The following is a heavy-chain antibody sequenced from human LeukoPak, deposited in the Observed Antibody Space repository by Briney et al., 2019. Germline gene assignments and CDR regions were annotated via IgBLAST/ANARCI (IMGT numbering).Heavy chain of an antibody. CDR2: IIPIASRS. CDR3: ARDRGSGTYSGYDAFNI. CDR1: GGTFSNYA. J-gene: IGHJ3*02. Sequence: SVKVSCEASGGTFSNYAICWVRQAPGQGLEWLGGIIPIASRSNNAQRFQGRVSFSTDEATSTAYMELSSLRFEDTAMYFCARDRGSGTYSGYDAFNIWGQGTLVIVSS. D-gene: IGHD1-26*01. V-gene: IGHV1-69*05.